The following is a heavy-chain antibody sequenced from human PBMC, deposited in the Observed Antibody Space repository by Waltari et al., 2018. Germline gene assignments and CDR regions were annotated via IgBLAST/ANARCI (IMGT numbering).Heavy chain of an antibody. D-gene: IGHD3-16*01. CDR3: AKGGTVWGIHWYFDL. J-gene: IGHJ2*01. V-gene: IGHV3-9*01. CDR1: GFTFDDYA. Sequence: EVQLVESGGGLVQPGRSLRLSCAASGFTFDDYAMHWVRQAPGKGLEWVSGISWNSGSIGYADSVKGRFTISRDNAKNSLYLQMNSLRAEDTALYYCAKGGTVWGIHWYFDLWGRGTLVTVSS. CDR2: ISWNSGSI.